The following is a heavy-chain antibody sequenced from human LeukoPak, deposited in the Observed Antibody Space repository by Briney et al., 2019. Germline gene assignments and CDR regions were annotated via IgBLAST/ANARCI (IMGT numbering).Heavy chain of an antibody. V-gene: IGHV3-21*01. D-gene: IGHD5-12*01. CDR1: GGSISSSS. CDR3: SRDRLGGLDL. Sequence: NSSETLSLTCTVSGGSISSSSYYWGWIRQPPGKGLEWVSSISTMSNYIFYGDSVKGRFTISRDNAKNSVYLQMNSLRPEDTAVYYCSRDRLGGLDLWGQGTLVTVSS. J-gene: IGHJ5*02. CDR2: ISTMSNYI.